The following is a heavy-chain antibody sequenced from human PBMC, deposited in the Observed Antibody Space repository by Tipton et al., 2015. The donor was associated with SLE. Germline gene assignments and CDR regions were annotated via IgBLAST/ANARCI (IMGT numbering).Heavy chain of an antibody. V-gene: IGHV3-23*01. CDR1: GFTFGSHA. D-gene: IGHD3-9*01. J-gene: IGHJ6*03. Sequence: SLRLSCEASGFTFGSHAMNWVRQAPGKGLEWVSTISGSGDRTNYADSMTSRFTMSRDYSKNTLYLQMNSLRAEDTAVYYCARAPPRYFDPYFMDVWGKGTTVTVSS. CDR3: ARAPPRYFDPYFMDV. CDR2: ISGSGDRT.